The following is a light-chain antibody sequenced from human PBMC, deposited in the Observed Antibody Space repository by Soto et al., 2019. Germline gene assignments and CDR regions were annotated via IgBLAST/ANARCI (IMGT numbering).Light chain of an antibody. Sequence: DIVMTQSPLSLPVTPGEPASISCRSSQSLLHSNGNNYFNWYLQRPGQSPQLLIYMGSKRASGVPDRFRGIGAGTDFTLTISRMEPEDFAVYYCQQYGSSPFTFGLGTKVDIK. CDR2: MGS. J-gene: IGKJ3*01. V-gene: IGKV2-28*01. CDR3: QQYGSSPFT. CDR1: QSLLHSNGNNY.